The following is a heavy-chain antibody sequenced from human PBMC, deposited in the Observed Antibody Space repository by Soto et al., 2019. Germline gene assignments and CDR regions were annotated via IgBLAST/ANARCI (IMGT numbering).Heavy chain of an antibody. CDR1: GYTFTSYY. CDR3: ARDRGLGFLEAVYGMDF. CDR2: INPSGGST. D-gene: IGHD3-3*02. J-gene: IGHJ6*04. Sequence: QVQLVQSGAEVKKPGASVKVSCKASGYTFTSYYMHWVRQAPGQGLEWMGIINPSGGSTSYAHKFQGRVTMTWDTSTGTVVMDVSSLRSEDTAVYYCARDRGLGFLEAVYGMDFWGEGTTVTVSS. V-gene: IGHV1-46*01.